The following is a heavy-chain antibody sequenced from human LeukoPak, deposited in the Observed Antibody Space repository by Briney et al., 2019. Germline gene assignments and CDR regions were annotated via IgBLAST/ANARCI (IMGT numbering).Heavy chain of an antibody. Sequence: SETLSLTCTVSGGSFSGHYWIWIRQPPGKGLEWIGQIHYSGRPDYNPSLKSRVTISVDTSKNQLSLKVTSVTGADTAVYYCARFGVDYDMDVWGQGTTVTVSS. CDR1: GGSFSGHY. J-gene: IGHJ6*02. CDR3: ARFGVDYDMDV. V-gene: IGHV4-59*11. CDR2: IHYSGRP. D-gene: IGHD3-16*01.